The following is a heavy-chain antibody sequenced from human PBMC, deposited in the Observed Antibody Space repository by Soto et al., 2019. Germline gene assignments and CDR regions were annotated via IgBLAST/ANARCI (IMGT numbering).Heavy chain of an antibody. CDR3: ARDQENIVVVPAAIPYYYYGMDV. D-gene: IGHD2-2*02. V-gene: IGHV1-69*01. CDR2: IIPIFGTA. Sequence: QVQLVQSGAEVKKPGSSVKVSCKASGGTFSSYAISWVRQAPGQGLEWMGGIIPIFGTANYAQKFQGRVTITADESTSTAYMELSSLRSEDTAVYYCARDQENIVVVPAAIPYYYYGMDVWGQGTTVTFSS. J-gene: IGHJ6*02. CDR1: GGTFSSYA.